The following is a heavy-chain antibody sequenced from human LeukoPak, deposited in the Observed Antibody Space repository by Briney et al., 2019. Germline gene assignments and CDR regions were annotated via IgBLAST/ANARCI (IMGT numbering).Heavy chain of an antibody. J-gene: IGHJ4*02. CDR3: VRGYYYGSGSYYRGYFDY. D-gene: IGHD3-10*01. CDR1: GGSFSGYY. CDR2: INHSGST. V-gene: IGHV4-34*03. Sequence: SETLSLTCAVYGGSFSGYYWSWIRQPPGKGLEWIGEINHSGSTNYNPSLKSRVTISVDTSKNQFSLKLSSVTAADTAVYYCVRGYYYGSGSYYRGYFDYWGQGTLVTVSS.